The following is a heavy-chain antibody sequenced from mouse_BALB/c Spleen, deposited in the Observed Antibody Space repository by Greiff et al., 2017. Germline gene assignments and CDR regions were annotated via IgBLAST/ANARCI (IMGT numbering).Heavy chain of an antibody. CDR2: INPSTGYT. Sequence: VQLHQSGAELAKPGASVKMSCKASGYTFTSYWMHWVKQRPGQGLEWIGYINPSTGYTEYNQKFKDKATLTADKSSSTAYMQLSSLTSEDSAVYYCARKGWLLPYAMDYWGQGTSVTVSS. CDR3: ARKGWLLPYAMDY. J-gene: IGHJ4*01. CDR1: GYTFTSYW. V-gene: IGHV1-7*01. D-gene: IGHD2-3*01.